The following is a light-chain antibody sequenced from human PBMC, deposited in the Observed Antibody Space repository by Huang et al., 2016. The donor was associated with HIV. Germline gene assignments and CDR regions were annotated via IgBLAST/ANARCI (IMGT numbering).Light chain of an antibody. V-gene: IGKV3-20*01. CDR3: QQFGRSPYT. J-gene: IGKJ2*01. CDR2: DAS. CDR1: QSVTNNY. Sequence: DIVLTQSPGTLSLSPGESATLSCRAGQSVTNNYLAGYQHKPGQAPRLLIYDASRRATGIQERFSGSGSGTDFTLTISRLEPEEFAVYYCQQFGRSPYTFGLGTKLEIK.